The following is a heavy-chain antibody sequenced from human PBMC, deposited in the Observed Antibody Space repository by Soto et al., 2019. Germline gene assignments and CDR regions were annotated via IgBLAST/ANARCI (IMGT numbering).Heavy chain of an antibody. CDR2: IYYSGST. D-gene: IGHD6-13*01. CDR3: ASANIAADCTHYS. V-gene: IGHV4-61*01. Sequence: QVQLQESGPGLVKPSETLALTCSVYGASVSSGNYYWSWIRQPPGQGLEWIGYIYYSGSTNYNPSLKSRVTISLDTSENQFSLKLTSVTAAYASVYSCASANIAADCTHYSWGQGTLVTVSS. CDR1: GASVSSGNYY. J-gene: IGHJ4*02.